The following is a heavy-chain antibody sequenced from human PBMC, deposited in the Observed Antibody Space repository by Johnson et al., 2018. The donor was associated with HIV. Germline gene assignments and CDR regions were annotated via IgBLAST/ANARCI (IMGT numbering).Heavy chain of an antibody. CDR2: ISWDGGST. D-gene: IGHD1-26*01. J-gene: IGHJ3*02. Sequence: VQLVESGGVVVQPGGSLRLSCAASGFTFDDYTMHLVRQAPGKGLEWVSLISWDGGSTYYADSVKGRFTISRDNSKNSLYLQMNSLRTEDTALYYCAKANSGSYLGHDAFDIWGQGTMVTVSS. CDR1: GFTFDDYT. V-gene: IGHV3-43*01. CDR3: AKANSGSYLGHDAFDI.